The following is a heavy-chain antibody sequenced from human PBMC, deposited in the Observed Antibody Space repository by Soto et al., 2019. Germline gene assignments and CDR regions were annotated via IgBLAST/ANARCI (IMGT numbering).Heavy chain of an antibody. J-gene: IGHJ6*02. CDR3: AREGASGFGMDV. D-gene: IGHD1-26*01. V-gene: IGHV4-4*07. CDR2: IYTSGTT. Sequence: QVQLQESGPGLVKPSETLSLTCTVSGGSIRSYYWSWIRQPAGKPLEWIGRIYTSGTTNYNPSLQSRVTMSVDTSKNQFSLKLSSVTAADTAVYYCAREGASGFGMDVWGQGTTVIVSS. CDR1: GGSIRSYY.